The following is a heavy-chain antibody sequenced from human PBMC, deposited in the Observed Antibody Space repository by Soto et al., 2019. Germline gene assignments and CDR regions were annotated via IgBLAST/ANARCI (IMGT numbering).Heavy chain of an antibody. D-gene: IGHD6-19*01. J-gene: IGHJ4*02. V-gene: IGHV4-59*08. Sequence: QVQLQESGPGLVKPSETLSLTYTVSGGSISSYYWSWIRQPPGKGLEWIGYIYYSGSTNYNPSLKRRATISVDTSKNQSSLKLSSVTAADTAVYYCATLWGWSVDYWGQGTPVTVSS. CDR3: ATLWGWSVDY. CDR1: GGSISSYY. CDR2: IYYSGST.